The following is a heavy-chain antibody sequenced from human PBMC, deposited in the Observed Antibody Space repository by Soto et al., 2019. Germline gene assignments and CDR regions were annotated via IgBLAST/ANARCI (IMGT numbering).Heavy chain of an antibody. J-gene: IGHJ4*02. CDR3: ARTQVNVDTAMVAFDY. D-gene: IGHD5-18*01. CDR1: GGSFSGYY. Sequence: QVQLQQWGAGLLKPSETLSLTCAVYGGSFSGYYWSWIRQPPGKGLEWIGEINHSGSTNYNPSLNSRVTISVDTSKNQFSLKLSSVTAADTAVYYCARTQVNVDTAMVAFDYWGQGTLVTVSS. CDR2: INHSGST. V-gene: IGHV4-34*01.